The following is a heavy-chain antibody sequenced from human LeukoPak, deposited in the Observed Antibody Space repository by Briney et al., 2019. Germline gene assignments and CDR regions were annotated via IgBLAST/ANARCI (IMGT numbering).Heavy chain of an antibody. D-gene: IGHD5-12*01. CDR1: GYTFTSYG. V-gene: IGHV1-18*01. CDR3: ARDGEGGYDLCY. J-gene: IGHJ4*02. Sequence: ASVKVSCKASGYTFTSYGISWVRQAPGQGLEWMGWISAYNGNTNYAQNLQGRVTMTTGTSTSTAYMELRILRSDDTAVYYCARDGEGGYDLCYWGQGTLVTVSS. CDR2: ISAYNGNT.